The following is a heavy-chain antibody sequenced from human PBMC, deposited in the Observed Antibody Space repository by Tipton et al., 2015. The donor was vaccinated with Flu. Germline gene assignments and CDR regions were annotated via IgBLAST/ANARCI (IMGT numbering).Heavy chain of an antibody. J-gene: IGHJ4*02. Sequence: SLRLSCAASGFTFSSYAMSWVRQAPGKGLEGVSGISGSGDSTFYADSVKGRFTISRDNSKNTLYLQMNSLRVEDTAVYYCAKREGYGTIDYWGQGTLVTVSS. D-gene: IGHD5-18*01. CDR2: ISGSGDST. CDR3: AKREGYGTIDY. CDR1: GFTFSSYA. V-gene: IGHV3-23*01.